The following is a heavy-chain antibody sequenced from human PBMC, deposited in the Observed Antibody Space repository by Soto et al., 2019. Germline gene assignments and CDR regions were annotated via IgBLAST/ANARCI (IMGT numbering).Heavy chain of an antibody. D-gene: IGHD3-22*01. CDR1: GGCISSGGYS. J-gene: IGHJ4*02. CDR2: IYHSGST. Sequence: QLQLQESGSGLVKPSQTLSLTCAVSGGCISSGGYSWSWIRQPPGKGLEWIGYIYHSGSTYYNPSLKSRVTLSVDRSKNQFSLKLSSVTAADTAVYYCAVRSTYYYDSSGFDYWGQGTLVTVSS. V-gene: IGHV4-30-2*01. CDR3: AVRSTYYYDSSGFDY.